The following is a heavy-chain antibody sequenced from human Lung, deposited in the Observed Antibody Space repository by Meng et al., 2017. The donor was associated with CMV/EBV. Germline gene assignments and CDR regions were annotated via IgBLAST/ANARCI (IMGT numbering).Heavy chain of an antibody. D-gene: IGHD1-14*01. CDR1: GGSISSSSYY. CDR2: VVYSGTT. J-gene: IGHJ4*02. V-gene: IGHV4-39*01. CDR3: ARHHHSPTFDY. Sequence: QLQLQESGRGLVKPSETLSLTCTVSGGSISSSSYYWAWIRQPPGEGLEWIGSVVYSGTTYYTSSLKSRVSISVDTSKNQFSLKLSSVTAADTAVYYCARHHHSPTFDYWGQGTLVTGLL.